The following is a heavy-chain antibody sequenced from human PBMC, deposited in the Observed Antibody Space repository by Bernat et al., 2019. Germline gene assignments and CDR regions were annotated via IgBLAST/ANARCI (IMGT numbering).Heavy chain of an antibody. J-gene: IGHJ4*02. Sequence: EVQLVESGGGLAKPGGSLRLSCAASGFAFSNAWMNWVRQAPGKGLEWVGRIKMKSDGGTTEYAAPVKGRFTISRDDSKNTVYLQMNSLETEDTAVYYCTKDYWNYCDYWGQGTLVTVSS. CDR3: TKDYWNYCDY. D-gene: IGHD1-1*01. V-gene: IGHV3-15*07. CDR1: GFAFSNAW. CDR2: IKMKSDGGTT.